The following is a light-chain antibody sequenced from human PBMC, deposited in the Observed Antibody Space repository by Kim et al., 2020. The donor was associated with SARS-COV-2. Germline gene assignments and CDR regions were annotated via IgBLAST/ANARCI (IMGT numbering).Light chain of an antibody. CDR3: QQYNNFSYT. J-gene: IGKJ2*01. V-gene: IGKV1-5*01. CDR2: DAS. CDR1: QSISSR. Sequence: GDRVTITCRASQSISSRLAWYQQKPGKAPKLLIYDASDLESGVPSRFGGSGSGTEFTLTISSLQPDDFATYYCQQYNNFSYTFGQGTKL.